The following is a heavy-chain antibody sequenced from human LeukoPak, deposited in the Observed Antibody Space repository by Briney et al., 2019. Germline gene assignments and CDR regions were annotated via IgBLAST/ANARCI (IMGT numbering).Heavy chain of an antibody. CDR1: GFTFSSYG. CDR3: AKEGSASGIYYMDV. Sequence: GWSLRLSCTASGFTFSSYGMHWVRQAPGKGLEWVAAIWFDGSDKFYADSVKGRFTISSDNSKNTLYLQMHSLRDEDTAVYYCAKEGSASGIYYMDVWGKGTTVTVSS. CDR2: IWFDGSDK. D-gene: IGHD3-10*01. J-gene: IGHJ6*03. V-gene: IGHV3-33*06.